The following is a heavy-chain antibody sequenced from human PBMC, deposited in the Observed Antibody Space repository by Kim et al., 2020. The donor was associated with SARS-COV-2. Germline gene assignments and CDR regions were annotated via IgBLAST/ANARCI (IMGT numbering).Heavy chain of an antibody. D-gene: IGHD2-15*01. CDR1: GGSFSGYY. J-gene: IGHJ6*02. Sequence: SETLSLTCAVYGGSFSGYYWSWIRQPPGKGLEWIGEINHSGSTNYNPSLKSRVTISVDTSKNQFSLKLSSVTAADTAVYYCARGGSRSNIVVVVAATPHYGMDVWGQGTTVTVSS. CDR3: ARGGSRSNIVVVVAATPHYGMDV. V-gene: IGHV4-34*01. CDR2: INHSGST.